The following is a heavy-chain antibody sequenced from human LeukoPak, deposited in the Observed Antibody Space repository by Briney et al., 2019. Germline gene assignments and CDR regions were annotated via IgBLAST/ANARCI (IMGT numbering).Heavy chain of an antibody. CDR2: AYYRSKWYN. CDR1: GDSVSSDTTA. J-gene: IGHJ4*02. V-gene: IGHV6-1*01. Sequence: SQTLSLTCAISGDSVSSDTTAWNWIRQSPSRGLEWLGRAYYRSKWYNDYAVSVKSRITINPDTSKNQFSLQLNSVTPEDTAVYYCARAVLSRKYYFDYWGQGTLVTVSS. CDR3: ARAVLSRKYYFDY. D-gene: IGHD3-3*02.